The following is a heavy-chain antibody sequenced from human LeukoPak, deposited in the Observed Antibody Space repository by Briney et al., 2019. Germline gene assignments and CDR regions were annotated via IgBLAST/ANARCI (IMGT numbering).Heavy chain of an antibody. CDR2: IGSDSGGI. D-gene: IGHD3-22*01. Sequence: PGGSLRLSCAASGFTFSSFAMIWVRQAPGKGLQWVSVIGSDSGGIVYADSVKGRFTISRDNAKNSLYLQMNSLRAEDTAVYYCARSDYYDSSGYYPLEYFDLWGRGTLVTVSS. CDR1: GFTFSSFA. J-gene: IGHJ2*01. CDR3: ARSDYYDSSGYYPLEYFDL. V-gene: IGHV3-23*01.